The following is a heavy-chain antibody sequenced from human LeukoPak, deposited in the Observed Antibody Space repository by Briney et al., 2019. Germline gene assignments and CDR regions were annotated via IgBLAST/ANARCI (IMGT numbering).Heavy chain of an antibody. Sequence: KSSETLSLTCTVSGGSISSYYWSWIRQPPGKGLEWIGYIYYSGSTNYNPSLKSRVTISVDTSKNQFSLKLSSVTAADTAVYYCARVVRGVTSYYYYYYYMDVWGKGTTVTISS. CDR1: GGSISSYY. D-gene: IGHD3-10*01. V-gene: IGHV4-59*01. CDR3: ARVVRGVTSYYYYYYYMDV. J-gene: IGHJ6*03. CDR2: IYYSGST.